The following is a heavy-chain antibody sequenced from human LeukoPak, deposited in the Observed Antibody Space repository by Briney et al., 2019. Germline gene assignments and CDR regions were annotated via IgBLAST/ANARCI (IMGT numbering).Heavy chain of an antibody. CDR2: ISGSGGST. CDR3: AKHPCTSCYLFRMDV. J-gene: IGHJ6*02. V-gene: IGHV3-23*01. Sequence: GGSLRLSCAVSGFIFSNYAMSWVRQAPGKGLEWVSTISGSGGSTYDPDFVKGRFTISRDNSKNTLYLQMNSLRAEDTAVYYCAKHPCTSCYLFRMDVWGQGTTVTVSS. CDR1: GFIFSNYA. D-gene: IGHD2-2*01.